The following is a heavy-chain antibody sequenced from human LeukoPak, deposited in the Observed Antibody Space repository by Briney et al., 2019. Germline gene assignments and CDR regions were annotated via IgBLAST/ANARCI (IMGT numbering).Heavy chain of an antibody. D-gene: IGHD2-2*01. Sequence: GASVKVSCKASGYTFTSYYMHWVRQAPGQGLEWMGGIIPIFGTANYAQKFQGRVTITADESTSTAYMELSSLRSEDTAVYYCARDCSSTSCYLYWGQGTLVTVSS. CDR1: GYTFTSYY. J-gene: IGHJ4*02. CDR3: ARDCSSTSCYLY. CDR2: IIPIFGTA. V-gene: IGHV1-69*13.